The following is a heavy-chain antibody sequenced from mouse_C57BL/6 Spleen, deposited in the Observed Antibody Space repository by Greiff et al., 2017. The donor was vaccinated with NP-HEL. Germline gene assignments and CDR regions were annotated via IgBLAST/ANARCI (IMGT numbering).Heavy chain of an antibody. Sequence: VQLQQSGTELVKPGASVKLSCTASGYTFTSYWMHWVKQRPGQGLEWIGNINPSNGGTYYNEKFKSQAILTVDKSSSTAYMQLSSLTSEDSAFYYCARTPGGDWDFDVWGTGTTVTVSS. CDR3: ARTPGGDWDFDV. CDR2: INPSNGGT. J-gene: IGHJ1*03. V-gene: IGHV1-53*01. CDR1: GYTFTSYW.